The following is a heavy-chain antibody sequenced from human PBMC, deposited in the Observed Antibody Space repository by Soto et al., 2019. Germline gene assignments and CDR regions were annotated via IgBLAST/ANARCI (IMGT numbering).Heavy chain of an antibody. J-gene: IGHJ4*02. CDR2: IYWDDDK. Sequence: QITLKESGPTLVKPTQTLTLTCTFSGFSLSTSGVGVGWIRQPPGKALEWLALIYWDDDKRYSPSLKSRLTITKDTSKNQVVLTMTNMDPVDTATYYCAHRRWVGTTPKIPRALKGYYFDYWGQGTLVTVSS. CDR3: AHRRWVGTTPKIPRALKGYYFDY. D-gene: IGHD4-4*01. V-gene: IGHV2-5*02. CDR1: GFSLSTSGVG.